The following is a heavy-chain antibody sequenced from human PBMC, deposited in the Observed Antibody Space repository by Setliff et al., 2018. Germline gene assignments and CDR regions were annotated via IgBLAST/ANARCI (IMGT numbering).Heavy chain of an antibody. CDR3: ARGLNKYYYDSSGYPLDPFQH. CDR2: IFYSGDT. D-gene: IGHD3-22*01. J-gene: IGHJ1*01. V-gene: IGHV4-59*02. Sequence: NPSETLSLTCTVSGGSVSSHYWSWIRQPPGKGLEWIGFIFYSGDTKSNPSLKSRVTISVDTSKNQFSLKLSSVTAADTAVYYCARGLNKYYYDSSGYPLDPFQHWGQGTLVTVSS. CDR1: GGSVSSHY.